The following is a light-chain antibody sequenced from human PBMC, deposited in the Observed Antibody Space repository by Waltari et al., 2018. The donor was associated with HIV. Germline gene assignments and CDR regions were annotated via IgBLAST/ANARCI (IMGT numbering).Light chain of an antibody. CDR1: QSVSSY. J-gene: IGKJ1*01. CDR2: AAS. Sequence: EIVLTQSPATLSLSPGERATLSCRASQSVSSYLAWYQQKPGQAPRLLIYAASNRASGIPARFSGSGPGTDFTLTISSLEPEDFAVYYCQQRFNWPPWTFGQGTKVEIK. V-gene: IGKV3-11*01. CDR3: QQRFNWPPWT.